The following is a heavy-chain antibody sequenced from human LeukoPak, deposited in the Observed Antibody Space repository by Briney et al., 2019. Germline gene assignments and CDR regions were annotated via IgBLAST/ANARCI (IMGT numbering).Heavy chain of an antibody. J-gene: IGHJ4*02. CDR3: ARLYDYGDSAPFFDY. CDR2: IYYSGST. V-gene: IGHV4-39*01. D-gene: IGHD4-17*01. CDR1: GGSISSSSYY. Sequence: SETLSLTCTVSGGSISSSSYYWGWIRQPPGKGLEWIGSIYYSGSTYYDPSLKSRVTISVDTSKNQFSLKLSSVTAADTAVYYCARLYDYGDSAPFFDYWGQGTLVTVFS.